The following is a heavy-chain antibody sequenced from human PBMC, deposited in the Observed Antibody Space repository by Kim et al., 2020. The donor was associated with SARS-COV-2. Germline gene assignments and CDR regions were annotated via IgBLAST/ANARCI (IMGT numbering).Heavy chain of an antibody. J-gene: IGHJ3*02. D-gene: IGHD3-10*01. Sequence: SETLSLTCGVYGGSFSGYYWSWIRQSPGTGLEWIGEINHSGGANYNPSLKSRVTISVDRSKNQFSLKLNSVTAADTAVYYCRALVRGVFIDFDVFDIWGQGTMVTVSS. CDR3: RALVRGVFIDFDVFDI. CDR1: GGSFSGYY. CDR2: INHSGGA. V-gene: IGHV4-34*01.